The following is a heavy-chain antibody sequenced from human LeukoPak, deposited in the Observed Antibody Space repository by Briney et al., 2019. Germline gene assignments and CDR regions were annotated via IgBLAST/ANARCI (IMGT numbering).Heavy chain of an antibody. J-gene: IGHJ4*02. CDR3: ARDRGSLGGFDY. D-gene: IGHD3-16*01. CDR2: IYSSGST. V-gene: IGHV4-59*01. CDR1: GGSISSYH. Sequence: PSETLSLTCTVSGGSISSYHWSWIRQPPGKGLEWIGYIYSSGSTNYNPSLRSRVTISVDTSKNQFSLKPSSVTAADTAVYYCARDRGSLGGFDYWGQGTLVTVSS.